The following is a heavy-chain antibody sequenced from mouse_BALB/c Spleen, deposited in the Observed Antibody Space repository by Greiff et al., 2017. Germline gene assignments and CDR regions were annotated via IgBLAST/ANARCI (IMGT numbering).Heavy chain of an antibody. CDR1: GFAFSSYD. CDR2: ISSGGGST. CDR3: ARHSGAMDY. J-gene: IGHJ4*01. Sequence: EVKVVESGGGLVKPGGSLKLSCAASGFAFSSYDMSWVRQTPEKRLEWVAYISSGGGSTYYPDTVKGRFTISRDNAKNTLYLQMSSLKSEDTAMYYCARHSGAMDYWGQGTSVTVSS. V-gene: IGHV5-12-1*01.